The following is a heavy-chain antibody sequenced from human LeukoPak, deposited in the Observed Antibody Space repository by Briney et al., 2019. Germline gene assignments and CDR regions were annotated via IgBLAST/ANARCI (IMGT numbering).Heavy chain of an antibody. CDR1: GYTFTSYG. V-gene: IGHV1-18*01. CDR2: ISAYNGNT. CDR3: ARDSPIVGATIGFDY. Sequence: EASVKVSCKASGYTFTSYGISWVRQAPGQGLEWMGWISAYNGNTNYAQKLQGRVTMTTDTSTSTAYMELRSLRSDDTAVYYCARDSPIVGATIGFDYWGQGTLVTVSS. D-gene: IGHD1-26*01. J-gene: IGHJ4*02.